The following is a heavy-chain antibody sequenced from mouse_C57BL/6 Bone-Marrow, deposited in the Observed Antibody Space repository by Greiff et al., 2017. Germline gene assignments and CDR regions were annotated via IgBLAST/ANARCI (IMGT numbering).Heavy chain of an antibody. CDR3: ASTAQETGENYFDY. Sequence: QVQLQQPGAELVKPGALVKLSCKASGYTFTSYWMHWVKQRPGQGLEWIGLLHPNSGSTNYTAKFKSKATLTVDKSSSTAYMQLNSLTSEDSAVDYCASTAQETGENYFDYWGKGTTLTVSS. CDR1: GYTFTSYW. V-gene: IGHV1-64*01. J-gene: IGHJ2*01. CDR2: LHPNSGST. D-gene: IGHD1-2*01.